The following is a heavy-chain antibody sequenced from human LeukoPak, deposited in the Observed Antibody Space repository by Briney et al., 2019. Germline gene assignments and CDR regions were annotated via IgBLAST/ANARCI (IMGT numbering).Heavy chain of an antibody. CDR1: GASFSSSTYY. CDR3: ARHAGGISATGTRPFDY. CDR2: IYYSGST. D-gene: IGHD6-13*01. J-gene: IGHJ4*02. V-gene: IGHV4-39*01. Sequence: SETLSLTCTVSGASFSSSTYYWGWIRRPPGKGLEWIGSIYYSGSTYYNPSLKSRVTMSVDTSKNQFSLKLSSVTAADTAVYYCARHAGGISATGTRPFDYWGQGTLVTVSS.